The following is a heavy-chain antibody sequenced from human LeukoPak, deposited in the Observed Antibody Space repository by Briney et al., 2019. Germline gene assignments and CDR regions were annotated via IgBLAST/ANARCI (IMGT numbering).Heavy chain of an antibody. Sequence: PGRSLRLSCAASGFTFDDHAMHWVRQVRGRGLEWVSSITWHNCSVAYADCVKGRFTISRDNSKNPLYLQMNSLRADDTAFYYFAKDIIRRSIYYVFDYWGQGTLVTVSS. CDR3: AKDIIRRSIYYVFDY. CDR2: ITWHNCSV. J-gene: IGHJ4*02. D-gene: IGHD1-26*01. CDR1: GFTFDDHA. V-gene: IGHV3-9*01.